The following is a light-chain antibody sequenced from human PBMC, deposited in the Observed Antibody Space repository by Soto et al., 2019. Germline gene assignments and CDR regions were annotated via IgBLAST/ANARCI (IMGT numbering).Light chain of an antibody. Sequence: EIVLTQSPATLSLSPGERATLSCRASQSVSSYLAWYQQKPGQAPRLLIYDASNRATGIPARFSGSGSGPDFTPTIRSLEPEDFAVYYCQQRSNWPPNTFGQGTKLEIK. CDR3: QQRSNWPPNT. CDR2: DAS. J-gene: IGKJ2*01. V-gene: IGKV3-11*01. CDR1: QSVSSY.